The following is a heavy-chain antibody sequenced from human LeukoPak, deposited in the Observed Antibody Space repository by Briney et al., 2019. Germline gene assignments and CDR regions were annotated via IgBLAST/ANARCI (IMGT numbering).Heavy chain of an antibody. CDR2: IYYSGST. J-gene: IGHJ4*02. V-gene: IGHV4-39*07. Sequence: SETLSLTCTVSGGSISSSRYYWGWIRQPPGKGLEWIGSIYYSGSTYYNPSLKSRVTISVDTSKNQFSLKLSSVTAADTAVYYCARVAGMTTVDYWGQRTLVTVSS. CDR3: ARVAGMTTVDY. D-gene: IGHD4-11*01. CDR1: GGSISSSRYY.